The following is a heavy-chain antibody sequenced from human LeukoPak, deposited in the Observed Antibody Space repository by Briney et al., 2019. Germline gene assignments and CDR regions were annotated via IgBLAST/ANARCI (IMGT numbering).Heavy chain of an antibody. D-gene: IGHD3-22*01. CDR3: ARWNPYDSAGYYYAFDY. Sequence: SETLSLTCTVSGGSISSYYWSWIRQPPGKGLEWIGYIYYSGNTNYSPSLKSRVTISVDTSKNQFSLKLGSVTAADTAVYYCARWNPYDSAGYYYAFDYWGQGTLVTVSS. CDR1: GGSISSYY. J-gene: IGHJ4*02. V-gene: IGHV4-59*01. CDR2: IYYSGNT.